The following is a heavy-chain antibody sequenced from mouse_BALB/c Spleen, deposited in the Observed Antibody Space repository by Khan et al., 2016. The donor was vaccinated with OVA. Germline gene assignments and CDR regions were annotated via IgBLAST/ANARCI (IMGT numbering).Heavy chain of an antibody. CDR2: INPSDDDT. V-gene: IGHV1S81*02. J-gene: IGHJ3*01. D-gene: IGHD2-1*01. Sequence: QVQLKQSGAELVKPGASVKLSCKASGYAFTSYWMYWVKQRPGQGLEWIGGINPSDDDTYFNEKFKNKATLTVDKSSSTAFMQLSSLTSEDSAVYYCSRTGYGNPFAFWGQGTLVTVSA. CDR1: GYAFTSYW. CDR3: SRTGYGNPFAF.